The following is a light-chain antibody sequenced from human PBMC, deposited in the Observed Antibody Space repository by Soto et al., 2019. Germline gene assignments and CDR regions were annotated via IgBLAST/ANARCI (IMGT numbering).Light chain of an antibody. CDR1: QSVSSNY. CDR3: QQYGSSSFA. V-gene: IGKV3-20*01. CDR2: AAS. Sequence: EIVLTQSPGTLSLSPGERATLSCRASQSVSSNYLAWYQQKPGQAPRLLISAASSRATGIPYRFSGSGSGTDFTLTISGLEPEDFAVYYCQQYGSSSFAFGPGTKVEIK. J-gene: IGKJ3*01.